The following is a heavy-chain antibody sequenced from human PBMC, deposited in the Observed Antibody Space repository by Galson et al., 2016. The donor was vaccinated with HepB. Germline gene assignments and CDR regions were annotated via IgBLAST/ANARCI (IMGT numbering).Heavy chain of an antibody. V-gene: IGHV1-18*01. CDR2: ISPYSGHT. CDR3: ARAGNGGVTSLMDV. J-gene: IGHJ6*02. CDR1: GYTFTTHG. Sequence: SVKVSCKASGYTFTTHGFSWVRQAPGQGLEWMGWISPYSGHTDYAEKFQGRVTMTTDTSTSTAYMELRSLRSDDTAVYYCARAGNGGVTSLMDVWGQGTTVTVSS. D-gene: IGHD2-8*02.